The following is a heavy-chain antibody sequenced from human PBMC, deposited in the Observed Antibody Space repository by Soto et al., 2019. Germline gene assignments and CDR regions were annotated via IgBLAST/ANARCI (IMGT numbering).Heavy chain of an antibody. CDR3: XXXXXXFDP. CDR2: IDQGGGEK. Sequence: EVQLVESGGGLVQPGGSLRLSCAASGFSFSTYWMAWVRQAPGKGLEWVANIDQGGGEKYYVDSVRGRFTISRDNXXXXXXXXXXXXXXXXXXXXXXXXXXXXFDPWGQGTLVSVSS. V-gene: IGHV3-7*02. CDR1: GFSFSTYW. J-gene: IGHJ5*02.